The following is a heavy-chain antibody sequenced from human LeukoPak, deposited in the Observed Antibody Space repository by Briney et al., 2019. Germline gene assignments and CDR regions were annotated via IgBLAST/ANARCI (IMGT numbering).Heavy chain of an antibody. J-gene: IGHJ6*03. V-gene: IGHV3-7*01. Sequence: GGSLRLSCAASGFTFSSYWMSWVRQAPGKGLEWVANIKQDGSEKYYVDSVKGRFTISRDNAKNSLYLQMNSLRAEDTAVYYCARGDRLDYYYYYMDVWGKGTTVTVSS. D-gene: IGHD3-16*02. CDR2: IKQDGSEK. CDR1: GFTFSSYW. CDR3: ARGDRLDYYYYYMDV.